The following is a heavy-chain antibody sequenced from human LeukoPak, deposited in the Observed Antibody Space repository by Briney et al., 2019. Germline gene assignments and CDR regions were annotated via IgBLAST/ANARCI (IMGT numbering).Heavy chain of an antibody. Sequence: GASVKVSCKASGYTFTGYYMHWLRQAPGQGLEWMGWINPNSAGTNYAQNFQGRVTMTRDTSISTAYMELSRLRSDDTAVYYCARELGYCSSTSCPFFGYWGQGTLVTVSS. CDR2: INPNSAGT. V-gene: IGHV1-2*02. CDR1: GYTFTGYY. CDR3: ARELGYCSSTSCPFFGY. J-gene: IGHJ4*02. D-gene: IGHD2-2*01.